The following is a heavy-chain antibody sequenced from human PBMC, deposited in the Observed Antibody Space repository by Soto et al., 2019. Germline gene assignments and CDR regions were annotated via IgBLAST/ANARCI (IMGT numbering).Heavy chain of an antibody. CDR3: ARDLTTVTTSPYYYYYYMDV. D-gene: IGHD4-17*01. V-gene: IGHV1-46*03. Sequence: ASVKVSCKASGYTFTSYYMHWVRQAPGQGLEWKGIINPSGGSTSYAQKFQGRVTMTRDTSTSTVYMELSSLRSEDTAVYYCARDLTTVTTSPYYYYYYMDVWGKGTTVTVSS. CDR2: INPSGGST. CDR1: GYTFTSYY. J-gene: IGHJ6*03.